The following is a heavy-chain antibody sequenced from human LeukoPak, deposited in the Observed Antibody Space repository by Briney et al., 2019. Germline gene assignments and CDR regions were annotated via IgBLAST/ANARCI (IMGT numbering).Heavy chain of an antibody. CDR2: IYHSGNT. V-gene: IGHV4-38-2*01. Sequence: PSEALSLTCAVSGYSISSGYYWGWIRQPPGKGLEGIGSIYHSGNTYYNPSLKSRVTLSLDTSNNQFSLKLSSVTASDTAVYYCARSGVLYWIQTWGQGALVSVSS. J-gene: IGHJ5*02. D-gene: IGHD2-15*01. CDR3: ARSGVLYWIQT. CDR1: GYSISSGYY.